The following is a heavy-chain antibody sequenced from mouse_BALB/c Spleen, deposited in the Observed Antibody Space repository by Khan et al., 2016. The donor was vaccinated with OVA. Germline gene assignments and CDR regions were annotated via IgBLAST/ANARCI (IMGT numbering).Heavy chain of an antibody. D-gene: IGHD1-1*01. CDR3: ARDYGRSVWFAY. Sequence: VQLQQSGPELVKPGASVKISCQASGYSFTNYIIHWVKQKPGQGLEWIGYINPYNDGAKYNEKFKGKATLTSDKSSSTAYMELSGLTSEDSAVYYCARDYGRSVWFAYWGQGTLVTVSA. V-gene: IGHV1S136*01. CDR2: INPYNDGA. CDR1: GYSFTNYI. J-gene: IGHJ3*01.